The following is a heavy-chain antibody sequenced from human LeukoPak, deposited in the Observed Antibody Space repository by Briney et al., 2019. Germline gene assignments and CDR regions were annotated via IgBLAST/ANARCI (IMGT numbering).Heavy chain of an antibody. CDR1: GYTFTSYD. CDR2: MNPNSGNT. V-gene: IGHV1-8*02. D-gene: IGHD3-9*01. CDR3: ARGDYDILTGYYMANYYYMDV. J-gene: IGHJ6*03. Sequence: ASVKVSCKASGYTFTSYDINWVRQATGQGLEWMGWMNPNSGNTGYAQKFQGRVTMTRNTSISTAYMELSSLRSEDTAVYYCARGDYDILTGYYMANYYYMDVWGKGTTVTISS.